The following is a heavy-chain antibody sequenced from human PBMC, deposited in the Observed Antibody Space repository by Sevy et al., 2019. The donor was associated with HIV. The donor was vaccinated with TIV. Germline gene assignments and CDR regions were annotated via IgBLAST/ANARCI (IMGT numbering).Heavy chain of an antibody. J-gene: IGHJ6*02. CDR3: ARAGGSTDWGVDV. CDR2: MDYSGST. Sequence: SETLSLTCTVSGGSISSYYWVWIRQPPGKELEWIGYMDYSGSTQYNPSLKGRVSISVDTSKNQFSLNLTSVTAADTAVYYCARAGGSTDWGVDVWGRGTTVTVSS. D-gene: IGHD6-19*01. V-gene: IGHV4-59*01. CDR1: GGSISSYY.